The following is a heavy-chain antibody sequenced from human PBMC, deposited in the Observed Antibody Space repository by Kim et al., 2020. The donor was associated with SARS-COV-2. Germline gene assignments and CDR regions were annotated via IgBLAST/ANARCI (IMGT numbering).Heavy chain of an antibody. V-gene: IGHV1-24*01. Sequence: ASVKVSGKVSGFTLTDLSMHWVRQAVGKGLEWMGGFDPEDGETIYAQKFQGRVTMTEDTSTDTAYMELSSLRSEDTAVYYCATAGFYYDSSGYYHAFDIWGHGTMVTDSS. CDR2: FDPEDGET. CDR1: GFTLTDLS. J-gene: IGHJ3*02. CDR3: ATAGFYYDSSGYYHAFDI. D-gene: IGHD3-22*01.